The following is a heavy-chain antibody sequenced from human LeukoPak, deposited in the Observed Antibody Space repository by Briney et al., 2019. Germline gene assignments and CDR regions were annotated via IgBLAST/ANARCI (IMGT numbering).Heavy chain of an antibody. CDR1: GFTFSSYW. D-gene: IGHD6-19*01. CDR3: ARVGRSGWYVHPSDAFDI. V-gene: IGHV3-74*01. J-gene: IGHJ3*02. Sequence: GGSLRLSCAASGFTFSSYWMHWVRQVPGKGLVWVSRINSDGSTTTYADSVKGRFSMSRDNAKNTLFLQMNSLTAEDTGVYYCARVGRSGWYVHPSDAFDIWGQGTMVTVSS. CDR2: INSDGSTT.